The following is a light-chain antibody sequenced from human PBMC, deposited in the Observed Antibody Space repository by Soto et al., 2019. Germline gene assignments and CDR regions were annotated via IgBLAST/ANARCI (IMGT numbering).Light chain of an antibody. CDR1: SSDVGGYNY. Sequence: QSALTQPASVSGSPGQSITISCTGTSSDVGGYNYVSWYQQHPGKVPKLMIYEVSYRPSGVSNRFSGSKSGNTASLTISGLQAEDEADYHCTSYTTISTLAFGGGTKVTV. V-gene: IGLV2-14*01. CDR2: EVS. J-gene: IGLJ3*02. CDR3: TSYTTISTLA.